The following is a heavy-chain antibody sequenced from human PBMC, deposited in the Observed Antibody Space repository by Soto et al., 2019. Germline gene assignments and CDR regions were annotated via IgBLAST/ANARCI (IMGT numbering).Heavy chain of an antibody. CDR2: ISSSSSNI. CDR3: ARGLDSYTPIFDY. J-gene: IGHJ4*02. CDR1: GFTFSSYG. V-gene: IGHV3-48*02. D-gene: IGHD5-18*01. Sequence: SLRLSCAASGFTFSSYGMHWVRQAPGKGLEWVSYISSSSSNIYYADSVKGRFTISRDNAKNSLYLQMNSLRDEDTAVYYCARGLDSYTPIFDYWGQGTLVTVSS.